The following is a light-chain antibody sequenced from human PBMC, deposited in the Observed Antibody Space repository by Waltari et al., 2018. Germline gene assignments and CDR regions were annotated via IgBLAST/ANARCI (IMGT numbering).Light chain of an antibody. CDR2: EVS. V-gene: IGLV2-14*01. CDR3: SSYTSSSTLVV. Sequence: QSALTQPASVSGSPGQSITISCTGTSSDVGGYNYVSWYQQPPGKAPKLMIYEVSNRPSGVSNRFSGSKSGNTASLTISGLQAEDEADYYCSSYTSSSTLVVFGGGTKPTVL. CDR1: SSDVGGYNY. J-gene: IGLJ2*01.